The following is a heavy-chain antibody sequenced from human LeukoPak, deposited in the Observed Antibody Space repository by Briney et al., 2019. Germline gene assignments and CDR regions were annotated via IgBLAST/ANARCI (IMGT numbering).Heavy chain of an antibody. CDR1: GGSINSYY. D-gene: IGHD5-18*01. Sequence: PSETLSLTCTVSGGSINSYYWSWIRQPPGKGLEWIGYIYYGGSTNYNPSLKSRVTISVDTSKNQFSLKLSSVTAADTAVYYCAGGADTAMPYYYYYYGMDVWGQGTTVAVSS. J-gene: IGHJ6*02. CDR2: IYYGGST. V-gene: IGHV4-59*08. CDR3: AGGADTAMPYYYYYYGMDV.